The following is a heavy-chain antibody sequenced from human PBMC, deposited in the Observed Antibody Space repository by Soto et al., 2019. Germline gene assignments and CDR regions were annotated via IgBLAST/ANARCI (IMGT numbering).Heavy chain of an antibody. CDR1: GYSFTSYW. CDR3: ARVGVTATDY. Sequence: GESLKISCKGSGYSFTSYWISWVRQMPGKGLEWMGRIDPSDSYTDYSPAFQGHVSISADKSISTVYLQWSSLKDSDTAIYYCARVGVTATDYWGQGTLVTVSS. D-gene: IGHD6-13*01. V-gene: IGHV5-10-1*01. J-gene: IGHJ4*02. CDR2: IDPSDSYT.